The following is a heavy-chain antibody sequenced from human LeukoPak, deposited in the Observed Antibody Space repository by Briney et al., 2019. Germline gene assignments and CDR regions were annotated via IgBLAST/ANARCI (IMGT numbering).Heavy chain of an antibody. D-gene: IGHD3-10*01. CDR2: IYYSGST. J-gene: IGHJ6*02. V-gene: IGHV4-30-4*01. CDR3: ARGTMVRGVIRDYYGMDV. CDR1: GVSISSGDYY. Sequence: SETLSLTCTVSGVSISSGDYYWGWIRQPPGKGLEWIGYIYYSGSTYYNPSLKSRVTISVDTSKNQFSLKLSSVTAADTAVYYCARGTMVRGVIRDYYGMDVWGQGTTVTVSS.